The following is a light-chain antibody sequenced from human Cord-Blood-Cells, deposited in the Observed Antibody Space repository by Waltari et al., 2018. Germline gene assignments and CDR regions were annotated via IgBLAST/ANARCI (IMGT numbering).Light chain of an antibody. Sequence: QSALTQPASVSGSPGQSITISCPGTSRDVGSYNLVSWYQRHPGKAPKLMIYEGSKRPSGVSNRFSGSKSGNTASLTISGLQAEDEADYYCCSYAGSSTLVFGGGTKLTVL. CDR1: SRDVGSYNL. J-gene: IGLJ2*01. V-gene: IGLV2-23*01. CDR3: CSYAGSSTLV. CDR2: EGS.